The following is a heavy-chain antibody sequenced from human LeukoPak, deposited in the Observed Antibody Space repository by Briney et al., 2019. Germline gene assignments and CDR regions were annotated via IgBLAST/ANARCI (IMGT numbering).Heavy chain of an antibody. J-gene: IGHJ4*02. CDR2: ISSSSSYI. Sequence: PGGSLRLSCAASGFTFSSYTTNWVRQAPGKGLEWVSSISSSSSYIYYADSLKGRFTISRDNAKNSLYLQMDSLRAEDTAVYFCAPETYYFDYWGQGTLVTVSS. CDR3: APETYYFDY. V-gene: IGHV3-21*04. CDR1: GFTFSSYT.